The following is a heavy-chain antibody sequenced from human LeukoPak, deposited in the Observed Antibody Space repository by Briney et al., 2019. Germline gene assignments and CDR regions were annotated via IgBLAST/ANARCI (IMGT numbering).Heavy chain of an antibody. CDR3: ARDVGEDGYNFDY. CDR1: GGTFSSYA. D-gene: IGHD5-24*01. CDR2: INPSGGST. J-gene: IGHJ4*02. V-gene: IGHV1-46*03. Sequence: ASVKVSCKASGGTFSSYAISWVRQAPGQGLEWMGIINPSGGSTSYAQKFQGRVTMTRDTSTSTVYMELSSLRSEDTAVYYCARDVGEDGYNFDYWGQGTLVTVSS.